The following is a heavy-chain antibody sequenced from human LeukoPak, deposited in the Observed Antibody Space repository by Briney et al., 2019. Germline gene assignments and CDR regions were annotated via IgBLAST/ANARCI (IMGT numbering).Heavy chain of an antibody. CDR3: ARGLYPDILGRHFDY. CDR2: INNSGGT. V-gene: IGHV4-34*01. CDR1: GGSFSGYH. Sequence: PSETLSLTCAVYGGSFSGYHWTWVGQAPGKGLEWVGEINNSGGTNYNPSLKSRVTISVDTSKNQFSLKLSSVTAADTAVYYCARGLYPDILGRHFDYWGRGTLVTVSS. J-gene: IGHJ4*02. D-gene: IGHD5-12*01.